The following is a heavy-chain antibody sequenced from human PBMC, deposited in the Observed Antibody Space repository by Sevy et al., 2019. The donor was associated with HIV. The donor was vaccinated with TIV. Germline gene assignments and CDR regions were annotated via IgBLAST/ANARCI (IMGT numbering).Heavy chain of an antibody. J-gene: IGHJ6*02. CDR2: SSPFTGSP. CDR3: GKCTLWVYNPTNRKCGMDV. Sequence: ASVKVSCKASGYNFINYGISWVRQAPGQGLEWVGGSSPFTGSPNYPQKLQDRVTVTTDTATNTAYMELRNLRSDDTAVYYCGKCTLWVYNPTNRKCGMDVWGQGTTVTVSS. D-gene: IGHD1-1*01. CDR1: GYNFINYG. V-gene: IGHV1-18*01.